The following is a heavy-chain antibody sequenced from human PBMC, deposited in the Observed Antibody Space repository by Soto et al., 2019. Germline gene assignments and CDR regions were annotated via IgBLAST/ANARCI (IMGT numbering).Heavy chain of an antibody. J-gene: IGHJ3*01. V-gene: IGHV3-30*18. CDR3: AKANTVVIRLEDSFDF. Sequence: GGSLRLSCVASGFTFSNYGMHWVRQAPGKGLEWVAMISYDGTNEYSADSVKGRFTVSRDNSKNALYLQMDSLRPEDTAVYYCAKANTVVIRLEDSFDFWGQGTVVTVSS. D-gene: IGHD3-22*01. CDR2: ISYDGTNE. CDR1: GFTFSNYG.